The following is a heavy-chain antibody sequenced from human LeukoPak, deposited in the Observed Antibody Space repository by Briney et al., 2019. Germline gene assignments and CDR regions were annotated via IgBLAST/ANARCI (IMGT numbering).Heavy chain of an antibody. CDR1: GFTVSCNE. CDR3: KKVSSRIAAAGTDAGWYYYYYMDV. J-gene: IGHJ6*03. D-gene: IGHD6-13*01. V-gene: IGHV3-38-3*01. CDR2: ISGGST. Sequence: GGSLRLSCAASGFTVSCNEMSWVRQAPGKGLEWVSSISGGSTYYADSRKGRFTISRDNSKNTLHLQMNSLRAEDTAVYYCKKVSSRIAAAGTDAGWYYYYYMDVWGKGPTVTVSS.